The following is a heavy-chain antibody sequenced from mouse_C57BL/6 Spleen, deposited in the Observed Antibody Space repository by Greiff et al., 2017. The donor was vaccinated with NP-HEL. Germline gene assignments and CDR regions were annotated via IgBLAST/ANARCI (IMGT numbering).Heavy chain of an antibody. Sequence: QVQLQQPGAELVKPGASVKLSCKASGYTFTSYWMHWVKQRPGQGLEWIGMIHPNSGSTNYNEKFKSKATLTVDKSSSTAYMQLSSLTSEDSAVYYCAREDAKLGGGFDYWGQGTTLTVSS. CDR2: IHPNSGST. V-gene: IGHV1-64*01. D-gene: IGHD4-1*01. CDR3: AREDAKLGGGFDY. CDR1: GYTFTSYW. J-gene: IGHJ2*01.